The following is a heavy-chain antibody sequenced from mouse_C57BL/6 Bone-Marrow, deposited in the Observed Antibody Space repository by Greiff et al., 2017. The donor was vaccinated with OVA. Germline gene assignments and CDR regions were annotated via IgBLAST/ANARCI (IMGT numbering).Heavy chain of an antibody. CDR3: ARGGGYSGYNYAMDY. CDR2: IYPRSGNT. CDR1: GYTFTSYG. Sequence: QVQLQQSGAELARPGASVKLSCKASGYTFTSYGISWVKQRTGQGLEWIGEIYPRSGNTYYNEKFKGKATLTADKSSSTAYMELRSLTSEDSAVYFCARGGGYSGYNYAMDYWGQGTSVTVSS. J-gene: IGHJ4*01. V-gene: IGHV1-81*01. D-gene: IGHD2-3*01.